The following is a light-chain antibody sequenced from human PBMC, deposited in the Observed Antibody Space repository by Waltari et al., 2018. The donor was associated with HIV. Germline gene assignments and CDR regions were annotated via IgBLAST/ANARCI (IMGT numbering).Light chain of an antibody. V-gene: IGLV2-14*01. Sequence: QSALTQPASVSGSPGQSITISCTGTSSDVGGYNYVSWYQHHPGKAPKLMISEVSNRLSGVSNRFSGSKSGNTASLTISGLQAEDEADYYCSSYSSSITLYVVFGGGTKLTVL. CDR1: SSDVGGYNY. CDR2: EVS. CDR3: SSYSSSITLYVV. J-gene: IGLJ2*01.